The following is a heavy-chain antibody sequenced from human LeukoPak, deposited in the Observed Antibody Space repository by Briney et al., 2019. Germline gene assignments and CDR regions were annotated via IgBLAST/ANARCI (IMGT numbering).Heavy chain of an antibody. CDR1: GGSFSGYY. J-gene: IGHJ6*02. CDR2: INHSGST. CDR3: ARGPPIVVAPAARYYYYGMDV. D-gene: IGHD2-2*01. Sequence: PSETLSLTCAVYGGSFSGYYWSWIRQPPGKGLEWIGEINHSGSTNYNPSLKSRVTISVDTSKNQFSLKLSSVTAADTAVYYCARGPPIVVAPAARYYYYGMDVWGQGTTVTVSS. V-gene: IGHV4-34*01.